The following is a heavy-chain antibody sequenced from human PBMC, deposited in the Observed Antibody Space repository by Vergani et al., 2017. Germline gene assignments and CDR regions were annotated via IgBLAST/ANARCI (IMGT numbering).Heavy chain of an antibody. CDR2: ISAYNGNT. Sequence: QVQLVQSGAEVKKPGASVKVSCKASGYTFTSYGISWVRQAPGQGLEWMGWISAYNGNTNYAQKLQGRVTMTTDTSTSTAYMELRSLRSDDTAVYYCARDQVRGVYKFYYYYYGMDVWGQGTTVTVSS. CDR1: GYTFTSYG. D-gene: IGHD3-10*01. CDR3: ARDQVRGVYKFYYYYYGMDV. V-gene: IGHV1-18*01. J-gene: IGHJ6*02.